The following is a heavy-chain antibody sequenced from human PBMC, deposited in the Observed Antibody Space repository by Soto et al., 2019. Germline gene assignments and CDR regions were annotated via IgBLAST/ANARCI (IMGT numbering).Heavy chain of an antibody. CDR2: ISCGGDTT. D-gene: IGHD3-10*01. CDR3: AKGQGGSGSLTPRVDF. J-gene: IGHJ4*02. Sequence: EVQLLESGGGLVQPGGSLRLSCAASGFTFNNYAMTWVRQAPGKGLEWVSAISCGGDTTSYADSVRGRFTVSREGSKNTLYLQMSSLRAEDTALYYCAKGQGGSGSLTPRVDFWGQGTLVTVSS. CDR1: GFTFNNYA. V-gene: IGHV3-23*01.